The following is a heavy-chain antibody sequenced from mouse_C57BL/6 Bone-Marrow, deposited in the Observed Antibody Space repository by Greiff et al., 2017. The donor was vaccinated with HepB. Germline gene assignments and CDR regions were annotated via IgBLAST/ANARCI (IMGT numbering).Heavy chain of an antibody. CDR1: GFTFSSYG. Sequence: EVKLMESGGDLVKPGGSLKLSCAASGFTFSSYGMSWVRQTPDKRLEWVATISSGGSYTYYPDSVKGRFTISRDNAKNTLYLQMSSLKSEDTAMYDCASDMVPGYWYFDDWGTGTTVTVSS. J-gene: IGHJ1*03. CDR2: ISSGGSYT. D-gene: IGHD2-1*01. V-gene: IGHV5-6*01. CDR3: ASDMVPGYWYFDD.